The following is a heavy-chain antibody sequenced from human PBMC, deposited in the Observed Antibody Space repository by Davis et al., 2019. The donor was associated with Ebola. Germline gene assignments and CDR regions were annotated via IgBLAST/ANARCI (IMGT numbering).Heavy chain of an antibody. CDR1: GDSISTYY. D-gene: IGHD5-24*01. CDR3: ARDGHNYSYFDF. V-gene: IGHV4-59*01. CDR2: MSYRGGV. Sequence: SETLSLTCTVSGDSISTYYWTWIRQPPGKGLEWTAHMSYRGGVNYNPSLKSRVTISIDTSKNQLSLKLNSVTAADTAVYYCARDGHNYSYFDFWGQGTLVTVSS. J-gene: IGHJ4*02.